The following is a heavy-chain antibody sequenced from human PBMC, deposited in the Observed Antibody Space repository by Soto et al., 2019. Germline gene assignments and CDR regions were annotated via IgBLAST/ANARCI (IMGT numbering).Heavy chain of an antibody. CDR3: ARQCRGVTCHWFVP. Sequence: QLQLQESGPGLVKPSETLSLTCTVSSGSISSTIYSWDWIRQPPGKGLEWIGSIFYSGSTYYNPSLKSRVTISVDTSKNQFSLTLTSMTAADTAVYYCARQCRGVTCHWFVPWGQGTLVTVSS. CDR1: SGSISSTIYS. V-gene: IGHV4-39*01. CDR2: IFYSGST. J-gene: IGHJ5*02. D-gene: IGHD2-15*01.